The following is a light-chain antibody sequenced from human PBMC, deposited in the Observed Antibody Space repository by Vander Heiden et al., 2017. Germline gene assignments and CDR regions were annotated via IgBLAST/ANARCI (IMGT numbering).Light chain of an antibody. J-gene: IGKJ4*01. CDR3: QQRGNWPVA. V-gene: IGKV3-11*01. CDR1: QSVSSS. CDR2: DAS. Sequence: IVLPQSPATLSLSPGERATLSCRASQSVSSSLAWYQQKPGQAPRLLIYDASNRATGIPARFSGSGSETDFTLTISSLEPEDFAVYYCQQRGNWPVAFGGGTTVEIK.